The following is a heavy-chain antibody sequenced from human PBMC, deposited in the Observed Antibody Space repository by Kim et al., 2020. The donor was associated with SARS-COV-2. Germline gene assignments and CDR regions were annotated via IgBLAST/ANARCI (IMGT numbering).Heavy chain of an antibody. Sequence: AAPMKSRFTIPRDHSKNSLYLQINSLRAEDTAVYYCARERISSWFDYWGQGTLVTVSS. J-gene: IGHJ5*01. V-gene: IGHV3-11*01. D-gene: IGHD6-13*01. CDR3: ARERISSWFDY.